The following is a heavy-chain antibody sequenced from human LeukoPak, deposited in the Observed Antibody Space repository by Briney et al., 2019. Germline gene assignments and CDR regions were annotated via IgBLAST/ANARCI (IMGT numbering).Heavy chain of an antibody. CDR2: INPNSGGT. J-gene: IGHJ4*02. CDR3: ARNILSSIADNY. V-gene: IGHV1-2*02. CDR1: GYTFTGYS. Sequence: RASVKVSCKASGYTFTGYSMRCVREAPRQGLEWMGWINPNSGGTNYAQNFQGRVTMTRDTSISTAYMELSRLRSDDTAVYYCARNILSSIADNYWGQGTLVTVSS. D-gene: IGHD6-6*01.